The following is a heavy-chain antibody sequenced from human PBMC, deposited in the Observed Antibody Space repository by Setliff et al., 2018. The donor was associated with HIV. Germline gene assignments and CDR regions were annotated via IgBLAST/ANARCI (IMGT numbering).Heavy chain of an antibody. CDR1: GDSINNSTYY. J-gene: IGHJ4*02. V-gene: IGHV4-39*07. CDR2: FYYSGTS. D-gene: IGHD6-19*01. Sequence: SETLSLTCAVSGDSINNSTYYWGWIRQPPGKGLEWIGGFYYSGTSYYNPSLRSRLTISVDTSKNQFSLKLNSVTAADTAMYYCAKGENEQWLVVGLFDYGGQGTLVTVSS. CDR3: AKGENEQWLVVGLFDY.